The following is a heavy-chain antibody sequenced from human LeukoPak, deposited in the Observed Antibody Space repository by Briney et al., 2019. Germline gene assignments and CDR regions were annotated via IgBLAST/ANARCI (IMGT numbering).Heavy chain of an antibody. Sequence: SVKVSCKASGGTFSSYAISWVRQAPGQGLEWMGGIIPIFGTANYAQKFQGRVTITADESTSTAYMELSSLRSEDTAVYYCASPPIHYYDSSGYPYYFDYWGQETLVTVSS. V-gene: IGHV1-69*01. CDR1: GGTFSSYA. J-gene: IGHJ4*02. CDR2: IIPIFGTA. D-gene: IGHD3-22*01. CDR3: ASPPIHYYDSSGYPYYFDY.